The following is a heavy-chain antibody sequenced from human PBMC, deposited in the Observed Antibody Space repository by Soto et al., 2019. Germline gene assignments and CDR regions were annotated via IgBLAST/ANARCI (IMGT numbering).Heavy chain of an antibody. V-gene: IGHV4-4*02. Sequence: SETLSLTCDVSGGSIKTDNWWTWVRQSPGKGLEWIGEIYHSGSALYNPSLNNRLTISIDKSKKQFSLTLTSVTAADTALYFCERAEYVLIAKGFDLWGQGTQVTVS. CDR1: GGSIKTDNW. D-gene: IGHD2-21*01. CDR3: ERAEYVLIAKGFDL. J-gene: IGHJ5*02. CDR2: IYHSGSA.